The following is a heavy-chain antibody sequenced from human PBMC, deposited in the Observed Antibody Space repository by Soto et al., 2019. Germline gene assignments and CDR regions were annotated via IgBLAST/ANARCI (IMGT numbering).Heavy chain of an antibody. CDR1: GYTFAGYY. CDR3: ARSPYSGSSTSLPYYSAMDV. V-gene: IGHV1-2*02. D-gene: IGHD1-26*01. J-gene: IGHJ6*02. CDR2: INPNSGGT. Sequence: QVQLVQSGADVKKPGASVKVSCKASGYTFAGYYMHWVRQAPGQGLEWMGWINPNSGGTNYAQKFQGRVTMTRDTSISTAYMEVNRLISDDTAVYYCARSPYSGSSTSLPYYSAMDVWGQGTTVTVSS.